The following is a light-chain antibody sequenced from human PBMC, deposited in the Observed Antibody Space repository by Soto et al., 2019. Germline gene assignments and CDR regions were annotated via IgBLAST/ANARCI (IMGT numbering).Light chain of an antibody. CDR3: QQRSNWPSLT. CDR1: QSVSNN. CDR2: DAS. V-gene: IGKV3-11*01. J-gene: IGKJ4*01. Sequence: EVVLTQAPATLSLSPGERATLSCRASQSVSNNLAWYQLKPGQAPRLLISDASNRATGIPARFSGSGSGTDFTLTISSLEPEDFAVYYCQQRSNWPSLTFGGGTKV.